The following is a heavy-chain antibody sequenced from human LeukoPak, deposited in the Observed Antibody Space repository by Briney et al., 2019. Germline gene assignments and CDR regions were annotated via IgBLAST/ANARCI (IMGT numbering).Heavy chain of an antibody. Sequence: HPGRSLRLSCAASGFTFDDYAMHWVRQAPGKGLEWVSGISWNSGSIGYADSVKGRFTISRDNAKNSLYLQMNSLRAEDTAVYYCARAQLYRIEVVVAATVKGFYFDYWGQGTLVTVSS. CDR2: ISWNSGSI. D-gene: IGHD2-15*01. J-gene: IGHJ4*02. CDR1: GFTFDDYA. V-gene: IGHV3-9*01. CDR3: ARAQLYRIEVVVAATVKGFYFDY.